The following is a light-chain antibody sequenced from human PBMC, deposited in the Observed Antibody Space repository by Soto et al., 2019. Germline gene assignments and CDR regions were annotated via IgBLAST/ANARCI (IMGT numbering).Light chain of an antibody. Sequence: PPKRSVSREGGATRACRASESVSSNLAWYQQRPGQGPRLVIFGASTRATGFPARFSGSGSGTEFTLPISSLQSEECAVYYCQQYKDWPHTFGQGTKVDIK. CDR1: ESVSSN. CDR3: QQYKDWPHT. J-gene: IGKJ1*01. V-gene: IGKV3-15*01. CDR2: GAS.